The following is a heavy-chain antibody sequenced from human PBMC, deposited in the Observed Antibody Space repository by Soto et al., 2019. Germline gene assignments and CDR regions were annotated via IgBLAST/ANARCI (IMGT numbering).Heavy chain of an antibody. V-gene: IGHV3-13*04. J-gene: IGHJ4*02. Sequence: EVQLVESGGGLVQPGGSLRLSCAASGFTFSNYDMHWVRQAAGKGLEWVSGIGTAGDTYYSGSVKGRFTMSRENAKNSVYLQTNSLSAGDAAVYYCTRGAQGFDYWGQGTMVTVSS. CDR1: GFTFSNYD. CDR2: IGTAGDT. CDR3: TRGAQGFDY.